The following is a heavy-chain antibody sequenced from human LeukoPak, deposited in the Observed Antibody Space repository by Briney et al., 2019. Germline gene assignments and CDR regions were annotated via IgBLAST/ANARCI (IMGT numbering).Heavy chain of an antibody. CDR2: IIPIFGTP. J-gene: IGHJ4*02. CDR3: ARGSGWYGKNFDY. V-gene: IGHV1-69*13. CDR1: GGTFSSYA. Sequence: SVKVSCKASGGTFSSYAVSWVRQAPGQGLEWMGGIIPIFGTPKYAQKFQGRITITADESTSTAYMELSSLRSEDTAVYYCARGSGWYGKNFDYWGQGTLVTVSS. D-gene: IGHD6-19*01.